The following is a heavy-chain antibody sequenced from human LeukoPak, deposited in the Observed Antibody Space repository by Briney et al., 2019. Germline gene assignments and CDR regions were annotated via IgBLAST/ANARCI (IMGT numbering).Heavy chain of an antibody. J-gene: IGHJ4*02. CDR3: ARKYYYDTSGLGAFDY. Sequence: SETLSLTCTVSGFSLSSGYYWGWIRQPPGKGLEWIGTIYHRGSTYYTPSLKTRVTTSLDMSKTHISLQLNSVTAADTAVYYCARKYYYDTSGLGAFDYWGEGTLVTVSS. D-gene: IGHD3-22*01. V-gene: IGHV4-38-2*02. CDR1: GFSLSSGYY. CDR2: IYHRGST.